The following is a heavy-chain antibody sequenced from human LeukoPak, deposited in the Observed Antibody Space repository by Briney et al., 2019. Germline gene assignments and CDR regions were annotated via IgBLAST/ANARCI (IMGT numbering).Heavy chain of an antibody. CDR2: INWNGGGT. J-gene: IGHJ6*02. CDR1: GYSFKDYG. V-gene: IGHV3-9*01. Sequence: GGSLRLSCAATGYSFKDYGMHWVRQPPGKGLEWVSAINWNGGGTDYADSVKGRFTIFRNNAKNSLYLQLSSLRPEDTALYYCAKHLTATNTYIFFGLDVWGQGTSVTVSS. CDR3: AKHLTATNTYIFFGLDV. D-gene: IGHD1-26*01.